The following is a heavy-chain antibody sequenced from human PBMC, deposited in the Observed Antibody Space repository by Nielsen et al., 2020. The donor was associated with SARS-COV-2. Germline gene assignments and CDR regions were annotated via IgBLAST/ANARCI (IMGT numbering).Heavy chain of an antibody. CDR1: AFTFSSYG. CDR2: IWYDGSNK. J-gene: IGHJ6*02. V-gene: IGHV3-33*01. D-gene: IGHD3-3*01. CDR3: ARGQGVTIFGPYTHYGMDV. Sequence: GESLKISCAASAFTFSSYGMHWVRQAPGKGLEWVAVIWYDGSNKYYADSVKGRFTISRDNAKNSLYLQMNSLRAEDTAVYYCARGQGVTIFGPYTHYGMDVWGQGTTVTVSS.